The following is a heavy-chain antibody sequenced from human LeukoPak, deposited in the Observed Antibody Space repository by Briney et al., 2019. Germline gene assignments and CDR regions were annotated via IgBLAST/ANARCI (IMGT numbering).Heavy chain of an antibody. CDR3: AKVYSSSSRDSFDV. CDR2: INHGGSI. J-gene: IGHJ3*01. V-gene: IGHV4-34*01. Sequence: NPSETLSLTCAVYGGPFIGYFWSWIRQPPGKGLEWIGEINHGGSINYNPSLKSRVTISRDTSKNQFSLNLYSVTAADTAVYYCAKVYSSSSRDSFDVWGPGTMVTVSS. D-gene: IGHD6-6*01. CDR1: GGPFIGYF.